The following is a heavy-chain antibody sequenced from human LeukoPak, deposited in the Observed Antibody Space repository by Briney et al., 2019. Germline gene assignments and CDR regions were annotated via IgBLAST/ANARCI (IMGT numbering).Heavy chain of an antibody. V-gene: IGHV4-59*01. D-gene: IGHD2-2*01. Sequence: SETLSLTCTVSGGSISSYYWSWIRQPPGKGLEWIGFIYYSGSTNSNPSLKSRVTISVDTSKNQFSLKLNSVTAADTAVYYCARAGYCSSTSCLELDYWGQGTLVTVSS. J-gene: IGHJ4*02. CDR3: ARAGYCSSTSCLELDY. CDR1: GGSISSYY. CDR2: IYYSGST.